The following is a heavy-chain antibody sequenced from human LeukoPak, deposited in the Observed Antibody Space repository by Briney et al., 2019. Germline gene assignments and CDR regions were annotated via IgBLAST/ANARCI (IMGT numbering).Heavy chain of an antibody. CDR1: GYTFSSYG. CDR2: ISIYTGHT. D-gene: IGHD6-13*01. V-gene: IGHV1-18*01. Sequence: ASVKVSCKASGYTFSSYGITWLRQAPGQGLEWMGWISIYTGHTNYAQKFQGRVTMTTDTSTSTAYMELRSLRSDDTAVYYCARDKVAAAGVFDYWGQGTLVTVSS. CDR3: ARDKVAAAGVFDY. J-gene: IGHJ4*02.